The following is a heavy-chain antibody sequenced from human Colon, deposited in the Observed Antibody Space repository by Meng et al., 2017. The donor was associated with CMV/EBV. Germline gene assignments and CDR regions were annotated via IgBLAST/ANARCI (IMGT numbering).Heavy chain of an antibody. D-gene: IGHD4-11*01. J-gene: IGHJ4*02. CDR2: ITSSGGTT. CDR1: FNHYA. CDR3: AKGPHYSAFFPTVPFFDY. Sequence: FNHYAMSWVRQAPGKGLEWVSGITSSGGTTYYADSVKGRFTISRDSSKNSLYLQMNSLRAEDTAVYYCAKGPHYSAFFPTVPFFDYWGQGALVTVSS. V-gene: IGHV3-23*01.